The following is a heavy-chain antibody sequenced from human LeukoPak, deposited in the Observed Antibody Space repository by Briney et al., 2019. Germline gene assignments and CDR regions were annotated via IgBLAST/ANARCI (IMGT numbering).Heavy chain of an antibody. D-gene: IGHD4-11*01. J-gene: IGHJ3*02. V-gene: IGHV3-21*01. CDR3: ARERSNYDAFDI. CDR1: RFTFSSYT. CDR2: ISSSSRNI. Sequence: GGSLRLSCAASRFTFSSYTMNWVRQAPGKGLEWVSSISSSSRNIDYADSVKGRFTISRDNAKNTLYLQMNSLRAEDTAVYYCARERSNYDAFDIWGQGTMVTVSS.